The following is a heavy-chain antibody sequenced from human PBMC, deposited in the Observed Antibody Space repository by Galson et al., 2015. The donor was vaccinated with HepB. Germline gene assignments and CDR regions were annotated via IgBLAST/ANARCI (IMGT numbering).Heavy chain of an antibody. CDR2: IKQDGSEK. V-gene: IGHV3-7*01. CDR1: GFTFSTYW. J-gene: IGHJ4*02. D-gene: IGHD6-19*01. Sequence: SLRLSCAPSGFTFSTYWMSWVRQAPGKGLEWVANIKQDGSEKYYVDSVNGRFTISRDNAKNSLYLQMNSLRVEDTAVYYCARDQRGSGWYLDYWGQGTLVTVSS. CDR3: ARDQRGSGWYLDY.